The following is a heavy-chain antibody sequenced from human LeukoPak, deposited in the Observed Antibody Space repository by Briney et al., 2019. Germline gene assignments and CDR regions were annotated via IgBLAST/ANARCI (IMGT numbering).Heavy chain of an antibody. D-gene: IGHD6-13*01. CDR3: ARLRYSSSWSFAENDY. V-gene: IGHV1-18*04. J-gene: IGHJ4*02. CDR2: ISAYNGNT. CDR1: GYTFTSYG. Sequence: VASVKVSCTASGYTFTSYGISWVRQAPGQGLEWMGWISAYNGNTNYAQKLQGRVTMTTDTSTSTAYMELRSLRSDDTAVYYCARLRYSSSWSFAENDYWGQGTLVTVPS.